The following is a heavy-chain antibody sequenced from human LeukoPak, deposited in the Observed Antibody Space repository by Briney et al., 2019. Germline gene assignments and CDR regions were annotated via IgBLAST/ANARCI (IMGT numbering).Heavy chain of an antibody. CDR3: ARGGYFDGIDY. CDR2: IYYSGST. CDR1: GGSISSYY. Sequence: SETLSLTCTVSGGSISSYYWSWIRQPPGKGLEWIGYIYYSGSTNYNPSLKSRVTISVDTSKNQFSLKLSSVTAADTAVYYCARGGYFDGIDYWGQGTLVTVSS. V-gene: IGHV4-59*01. D-gene: IGHD3-9*01. J-gene: IGHJ4*02.